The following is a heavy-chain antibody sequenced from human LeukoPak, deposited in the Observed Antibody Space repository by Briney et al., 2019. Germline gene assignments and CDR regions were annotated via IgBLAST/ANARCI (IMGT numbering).Heavy chain of an antibody. CDR2: INHSGST. Sequence: SETLSLTCAVYGGSFSGYYWSWIRQPPGKGLEWIGEINHSGSTNYNPSLKSRVTISVDTSKNQFPLKLSSVTAADTAVYYCARGRTSHFDWSNRLLDYWGQGTLVTVSS. CDR3: ARGRTSHFDWSNRLLDY. J-gene: IGHJ4*02. V-gene: IGHV4-34*01. CDR1: GGSFSGYY. D-gene: IGHD3-9*01.